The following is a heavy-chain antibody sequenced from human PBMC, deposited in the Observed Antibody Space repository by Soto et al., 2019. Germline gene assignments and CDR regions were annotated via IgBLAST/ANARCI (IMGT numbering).Heavy chain of an antibody. D-gene: IGHD4-17*01. V-gene: IGHV3-23*01. J-gene: IGHJ4*02. CDR3: AKESTVTTFSYYFHQ. CDR1: GFTFSIYA. Sequence: GGSLRLSCAASGFTFSIYAMSWVRQTPEKGLEWVSAISGSGGNTYYADSVKGRFTISRDHSKNTLYLQMNSLRAEDTAVYYCAKESTVTTFSYYFHQPGQGTPVTGSS. CDR2: ISGSGGNT.